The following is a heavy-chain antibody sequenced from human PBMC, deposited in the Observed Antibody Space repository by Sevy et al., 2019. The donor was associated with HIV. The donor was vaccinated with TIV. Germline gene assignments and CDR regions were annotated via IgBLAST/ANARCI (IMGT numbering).Heavy chain of an antibody. CDR2: IYTSGIT. V-gene: IGHV4-61*02. D-gene: IGHD3-10*01. CDR3: ARYYYGSGKYYFDY. Sequence: SETLSLTCTVSGGSISSGTYYWSWIRQPAGKGLEWIGRIYTSGITNYNPPLKSRVTISLDTSKNQFSLNLSSVTAADTAVYYCARYYYGSGKYYFDYWGQGTLVTVSS. CDR1: GGSISSGTYY. J-gene: IGHJ4*02.